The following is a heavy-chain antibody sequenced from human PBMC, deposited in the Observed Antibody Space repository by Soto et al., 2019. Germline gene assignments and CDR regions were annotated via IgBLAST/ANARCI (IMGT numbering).Heavy chain of an antibody. J-gene: IGHJ6*02. CDR3: TSPTTSDLRDYYYGMDV. CDR2: IIPIFGTA. D-gene: IGHD4-17*01. V-gene: IGHV1-69*13. CDR1: GGTCSSYA. Sequence: SVKVSCKASGGTCSSYAISWVRQAPGQGLEWMGGIIPIFGTANYAQKFQGRVTITADESTSTAYMELSSLRSEDTAVYYCTSPTTSDLRDYYYGMDVWG.